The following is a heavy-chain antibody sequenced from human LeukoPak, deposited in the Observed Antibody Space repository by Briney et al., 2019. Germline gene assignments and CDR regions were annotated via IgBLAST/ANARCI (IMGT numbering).Heavy chain of an antibody. CDR3: ARTYCSSTSCYVDV. Sequence: SPTLSLTCAISGDSVSSNSAAWNWIRQSPSRGLEWLGRTYYRSKWYNDYAVSVKSRITINPDTTKNQFSLQLNSVTPEDTAVYYCARTYCSSTSCYVDVWGQGTTVTVSS. CDR2: TYYRSKWYN. CDR1: GDSVSSNSAA. D-gene: IGHD2-2*01. V-gene: IGHV6-1*01. J-gene: IGHJ6*02.